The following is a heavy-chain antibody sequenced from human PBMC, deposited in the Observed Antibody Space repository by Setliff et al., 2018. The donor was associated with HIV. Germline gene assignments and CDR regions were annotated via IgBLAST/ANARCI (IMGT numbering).Heavy chain of an antibody. Sequence: SVKVSCKTSGDTFTTYALNWVRQAPGQGLEWMGGIIPSLTLVNYEQKFRGRLTITADKSTTTVYMELSTLTSEDTAMYYCARAPTSARVYFDYWGQGTLVTVSS. CDR3: ARAPTSARVYFDY. CDR2: IIPSLTLV. CDR1: GDTFTTYA. D-gene: IGHD3-16*01. V-gene: IGHV1-69*10. J-gene: IGHJ4*02.